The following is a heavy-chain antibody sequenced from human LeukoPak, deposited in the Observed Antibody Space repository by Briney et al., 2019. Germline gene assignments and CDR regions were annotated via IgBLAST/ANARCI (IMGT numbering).Heavy chain of an antibody. CDR3: VRGENGMVRGVIGL. D-gene: IGHD3-10*01. CDR2: INHSGRT. J-gene: IGHJ4*02. V-gene: IGHV4-34*01. CDR1: GGAFSGYD. Sequence: SETLSLTCAVSGGAFSGYDWNWIRQPPGKGLEWIGEINHSGRTKYNPSLKSRLTISVDTYKNQFSMLLSSVTAADTAVYSFVRGENGMVRGVIGLWGQGTLVTVSS.